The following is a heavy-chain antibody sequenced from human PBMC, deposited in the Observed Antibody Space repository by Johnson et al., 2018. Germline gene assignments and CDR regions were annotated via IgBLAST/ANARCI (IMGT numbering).Heavy chain of an antibody. CDR1: GHTLINFE. Sequence: QVQLVQSGAEVKRPGASVKVSCKASGHTLINFEFNWVRQATGQGLEWMGWLNPQNVRTGHAQKFKGRITMTWNTSTRTAYTELSSLRSEDPGVYYCAKGGEGAWRTYHGAFEIWGQGTSVTVSS. D-gene: IGHD3-10*01. CDR3: AKGGEGAWRTYHGAFEI. J-gene: IGHJ3*02. V-gene: IGHV1-8*01. CDR2: LNPQNVRT.